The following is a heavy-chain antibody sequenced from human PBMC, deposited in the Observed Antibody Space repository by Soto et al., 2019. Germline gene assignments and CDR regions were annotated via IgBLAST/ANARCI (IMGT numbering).Heavy chain of an antibody. V-gene: IGHV2-5*02. Sequence: QITLKESGPTLVKPTQTLTLTCTFSGFSLSTSGVGVGWIRQPPGKALEWLALIYWDDDKRYSPSLKSRLTITKDTSKNQVVLTMTNMDPVDTATYYCAHRPLYFPAAAGPNFDYWGQGTLVTVSS. CDR1: GFSLSTSGVG. CDR3: AHRPLYFPAAAGPNFDY. CDR2: IYWDDDK. J-gene: IGHJ4*02. D-gene: IGHD6-13*01.